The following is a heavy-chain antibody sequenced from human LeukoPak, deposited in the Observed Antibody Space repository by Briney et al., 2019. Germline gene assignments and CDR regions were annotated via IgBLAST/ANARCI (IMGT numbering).Heavy chain of an antibody. CDR1: GFTFSNYW. J-gene: IGHJ4*02. CDR2: IKQDESEK. CDR3: ERAARQSDF. D-gene: IGHD6-6*01. V-gene: IGHV3-7*01. Sequence: PGGSLRLSCAASGFTFSNYWMTWVRQAPGKGLEWVANIKQDESEKYYVDSVKGRFTISRDNAKDSLYLQMNSLRVEDTAVYYCERAARQSDFWGQGTLVTVSS.